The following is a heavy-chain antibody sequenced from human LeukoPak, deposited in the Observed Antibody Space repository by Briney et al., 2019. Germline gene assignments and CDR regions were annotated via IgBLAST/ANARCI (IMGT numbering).Heavy chain of an antibody. CDR2: IRGSGGST. V-gene: IGHV3-23*01. CDR3: AKGNSSGYYSPIDY. Sequence: GGSLRLSCAASGFTFSSYAMSWVRQAPGKGLEWVSVIRGSGGSTYYADSVKGRFTISRDNSKNTLYLQMNSLRAEDTAIYYCAKGNSSGYYSPIDYWGQGTLDTVSS. D-gene: IGHD3-22*01. CDR1: GFTFSSYA. J-gene: IGHJ4*02.